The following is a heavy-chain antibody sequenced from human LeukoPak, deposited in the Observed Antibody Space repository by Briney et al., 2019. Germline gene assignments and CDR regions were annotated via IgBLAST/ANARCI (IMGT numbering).Heavy chain of an antibody. D-gene: IGHD6-13*01. CDR1: GGSISSSSYY. V-gene: IGHV4-61*02. J-gene: IGHJ5*02. CDR3: ARTHSSRYNWFDP. CDR2: IYTTGST. Sequence: SETLSLTCTVSGGSISSSSYYWSWIRQPAGKGLEWIGRIYTTGSTNYNPSLKSRVTMSVDTSKNQFSLTLSSVTAADTAVYYCARTHSSRYNWFDPWGQGTLVTVSS.